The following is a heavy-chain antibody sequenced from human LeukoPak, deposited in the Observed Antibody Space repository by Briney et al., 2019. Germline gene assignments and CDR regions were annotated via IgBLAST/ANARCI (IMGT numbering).Heavy chain of an antibody. J-gene: IGHJ6*03. CDR3: ARSNSLRQVAYYYYMDV. D-gene: IGHD4-11*01. CDR2: INPSGGST. CDR1: GYTFTSYY. Sequence: GASVKVSCKASGYTFTSYYMHWVRQAPGQGLEWMGIINPSGGSTSYAQKFQGRVTITTDESTSTAYMELSSLRSEDTAVYYCARSNSLRQVAYYYYMDVWGKGTTVTVSS. V-gene: IGHV1-46*01.